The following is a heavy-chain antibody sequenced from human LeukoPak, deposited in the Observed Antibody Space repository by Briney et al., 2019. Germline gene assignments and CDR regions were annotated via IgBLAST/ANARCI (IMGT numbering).Heavy chain of an antibody. CDR3: ARADFIDAGQYVIAP. D-gene: IGHD3-3*01. CDR2: IDTKTGRT. CDR1: GYTFTDYY. Sequence: ASVKVSCTTSGYTFTDYYIHWGRQAPGEGVEWMGWIDTKTGRTSYARPFKGRVTLTRDPSITTLYMDMASLTSDVTGIYFCARADFIDAGQYVIAPWGQGTLVTVSS. J-gene: IGHJ5*02. V-gene: IGHV1-2*02.